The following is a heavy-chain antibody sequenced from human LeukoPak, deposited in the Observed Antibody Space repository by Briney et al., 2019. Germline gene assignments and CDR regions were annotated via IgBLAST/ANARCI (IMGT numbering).Heavy chain of an antibody. CDR3: ARVGYSSNRYYFDY. Sequence: PGGSLRLSCAASGFTFSSYGMHWVRQAPGKGLEWVAVIWYDGSNKYYADSVKGRFTISRDNSKNTLYLQMNSLRAEDTAVYYCARVGYSSNRYYFDYWGQGTLVTVSS. CDR2: IWYDGSNK. CDR1: GFTFSSYG. D-gene: IGHD6-19*01. V-gene: IGHV3-33*01. J-gene: IGHJ4*02.